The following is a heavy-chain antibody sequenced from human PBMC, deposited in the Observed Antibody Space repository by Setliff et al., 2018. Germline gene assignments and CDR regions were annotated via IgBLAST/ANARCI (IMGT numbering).Heavy chain of an antibody. D-gene: IGHD3-22*01. Sequence: SETLSLTCAVSGYSISSDSYWGWIRQPPGKGLEWIGSIYHSGRNYYNPPLKSRVIISVDTSKNQFSLKLSSVTAADTAVYYCARHYYDSGGYYIDYWGQGTLVTVS. V-gene: IGHV4-38-2*01. CDR3: ARHYYDSGGYYIDY. J-gene: IGHJ4*02. CDR1: GYSISSDSY. CDR2: IYHSGRN.